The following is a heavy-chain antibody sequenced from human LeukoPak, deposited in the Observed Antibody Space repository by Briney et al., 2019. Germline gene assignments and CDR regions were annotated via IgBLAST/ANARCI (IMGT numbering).Heavy chain of an antibody. J-gene: IGHJ4*02. Sequence: ASVKVSCKASGYTFTSYDINWVRQATGQGLEWMGWMNPNSGDTGYAQKFQGRVTITRNTSISTAYMELSSLRSEDTAVYYCARGPLDSSGYYFDYWGQGTLVTVSS. CDR2: MNPNSGDT. CDR3: ARGPLDSSGYYFDY. CDR1: GYTFTSYD. V-gene: IGHV1-8*03. D-gene: IGHD3-22*01.